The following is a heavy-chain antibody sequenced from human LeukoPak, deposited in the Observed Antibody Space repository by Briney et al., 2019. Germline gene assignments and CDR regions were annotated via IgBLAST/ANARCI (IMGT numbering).Heavy chain of an antibody. D-gene: IGHD3-22*01. CDR1: GDSISSSY. J-gene: IGHJ3*01. CDR3: ARRFSSRSDGNGYYYGHDAFHV. V-gene: IGHV4-59*08. Sequence: SETLSLTCSVSGDSISSSYWSWIRQPPGKGLVCIGNIYNSANTNYNPSLQSRVTMSVDTSKTQFSLKLTSVSAADTAVYYCARRFSSRSDGNGYYYGHDAFHVWGQGTLVTVSS. CDR2: IYNSANT.